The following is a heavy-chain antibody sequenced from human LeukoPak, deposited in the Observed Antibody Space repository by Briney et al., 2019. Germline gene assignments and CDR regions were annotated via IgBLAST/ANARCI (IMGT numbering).Heavy chain of an antibody. D-gene: IGHD1-26*01. CDR3: ARDPNGAVWYYMDV. J-gene: IGHJ6*03. Sequence: SSETLSLNCTVSGGSIGSGTYYWNWIRQPAGKGLEWIGGIYTSGSTNYHPSLKSRVTISVDASNNQLSLKVSSVTAADTAVYYCARDPNGAVWYYMDVWGKGTTVTVSS. CDR2: IYTSGST. CDR1: GGSIGSGTYY. V-gene: IGHV4-61*02.